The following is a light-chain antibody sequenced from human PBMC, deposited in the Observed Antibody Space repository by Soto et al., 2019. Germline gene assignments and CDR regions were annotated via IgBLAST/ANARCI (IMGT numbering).Light chain of an antibody. CDR1: QSVSSSY. CDR3: QQYGSSPPWWP. Sequence: EIVLTQSPGTLSLSPGERATLSCRASQSVSSSYLAWYQQKPGQAPRLLIYGASSRATGIPDRFSGSGSGTDFTLTISRLEPEDFAVYYCQQYGSSPPWWPFGQGTKVDIK. CDR2: GAS. J-gene: IGKJ1*01. V-gene: IGKV3-20*01.